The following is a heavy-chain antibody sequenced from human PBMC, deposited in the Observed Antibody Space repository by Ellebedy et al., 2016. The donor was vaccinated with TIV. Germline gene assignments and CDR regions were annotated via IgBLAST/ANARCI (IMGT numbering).Heavy chain of an antibody. D-gene: IGHD5-24*01. CDR1: GSSFSTTGEG. Sequence: SGPTLVKPTQTLTLTCTFAGSSFSTTGEGVGWIRQPPGKALEWLALVFWDGDKTYSQSLKNRLTITEGTSKNQVVLTMTNMDPVDTATYYCAHRFGPMAFDYWGQGILVTVSS. V-gene: IGHV2-5*02. J-gene: IGHJ4*02. CDR2: VFWDGDK. CDR3: AHRFGPMAFDY.